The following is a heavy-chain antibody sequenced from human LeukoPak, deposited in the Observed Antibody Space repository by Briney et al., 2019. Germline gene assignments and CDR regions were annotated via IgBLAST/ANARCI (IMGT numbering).Heavy chain of an antibody. D-gene: IGHD1-1*01. Sequence: ASVKVSCKASGYTFTGYFMHWVRQAPGQGLEWMGWINPNSGGTSYLQNFQGRVTMTRDTSISTAYMDLSRLTSDDTAVYYCVPSNGNAYFDYWGQGTLVTVSS. J-gene: IGHJ4*02. CDR2: INPNSGGT. V-gene: IGHV1-2*02. CDR1: GYTFTGYF. CDR3: VPSNGNAYFDY.